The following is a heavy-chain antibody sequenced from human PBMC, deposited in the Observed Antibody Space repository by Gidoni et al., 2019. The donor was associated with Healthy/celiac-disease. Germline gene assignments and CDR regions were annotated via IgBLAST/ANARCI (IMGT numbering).Heavy chain of an antibody. V-gene: IGHV1-69*01. CDR2: IIPIFSTT. D-gene: IGHD3-22*01. CDR1: GGTFSSYA. Sequence: QVQRVQSGAEVKKPGSSVMVSCKASGGTFSSYAISWVRQAPGQGLEWMGGIIPIFSTTNYAQEFQVRVRITADESTSTAYMELSSLRSEDTAVYYCARSMGGDSSGYYWYYFDYWGQGTLVTVSS. J-gene: IGHJ4*02. CDR3: ARSMGGDSSGYYWYYFDY.